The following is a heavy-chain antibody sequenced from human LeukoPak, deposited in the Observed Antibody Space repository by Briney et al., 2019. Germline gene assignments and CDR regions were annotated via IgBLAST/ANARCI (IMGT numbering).Heavy chain of an antibody. V-gene: IGHV4-4*07. CDR2: IYHDGKS. J-gene: IGHJ5*02. CDR1: GGSVRSYY. D-gene: IGHD1-1*01. Sequence: SETLSLTCTVSGGSVRSYYWTWLRQSAGKGLEWIGRIYHDGKSDSSLSLKSRVIMSIDTSKNQFPLNLHSVTAADTAVYYCARDPGGSYSTTRGDWFDPWGQGVLVTVSS. CDR3: ARDPGGSYSTTRGDWFDP.